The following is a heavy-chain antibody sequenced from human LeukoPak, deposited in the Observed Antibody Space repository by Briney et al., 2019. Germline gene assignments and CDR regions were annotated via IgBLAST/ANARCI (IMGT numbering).Heavy chain of an antibody. D-gene: IGHD3-10*01. Sequence: ASVKVSCKASGYTFTSYVINWVRQATGQGLEWMGWMNPNSGNTGYAQKFQGRVTMTRNTSISTAYMELSSLRSEDTAVYYCARSPMVRGVPGVWGQGTLVTVSS. CDR2: MNPNSGNT. CDR1: GYTFTSYV. CDR3: ARSPMVRGVPGV. J-gene: IGHJ4*02. V-gene: IGHV1-8*01.